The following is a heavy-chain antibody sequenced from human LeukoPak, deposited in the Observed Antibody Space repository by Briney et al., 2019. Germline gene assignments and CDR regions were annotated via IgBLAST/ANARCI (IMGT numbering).Heavy chain of an antibody. J-gene: IGHJ6*02. V-gene: IGHV3-23*01. Sequence: GGSLRLSCAASGFTFRSYAMSWVRQAPGKGLEWVSTISGSGSSTYYADSVKGRFTISRDNSKNTLYLQMNSLRAEDTAVYYCARTGELELPGYYGMDVWGQGTTVTVSS. D-gene: IGHD1-7*01. CDR2: ISGSGSST. CDR1: GFTFRSYA. CDR3: ARTGELELPGYYGMDV.